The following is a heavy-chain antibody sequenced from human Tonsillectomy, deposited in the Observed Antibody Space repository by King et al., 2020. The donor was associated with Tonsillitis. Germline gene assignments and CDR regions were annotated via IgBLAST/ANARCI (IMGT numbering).Heavy chain of an antibody. Sequence: VQLVESGGGLVQPGGSLRLSCAASGFTFSSYAMSWVRQAPGKGLEWVSAISGSGGSTYYADSVKGRFTISRGNSKNTLYLQMNSLRAEDTAVYYCAKDILLWFGELSRPSDYWGQGTLVTVSS. D-gene: IGHD3-10*01. J-gene: IGHJ4*02. CDR3: AKDILLWFGELSRPSDY. CDR2: ISGSGGST. V-gene: IGHV3-23*04. CDR1: GFTFSSYA.